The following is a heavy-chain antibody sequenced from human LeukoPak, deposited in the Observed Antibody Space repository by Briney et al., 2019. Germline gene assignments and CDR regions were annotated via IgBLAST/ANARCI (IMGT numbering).Heavy chain of an antibody. Sequence: PGGSLGLSCAASGFTFSSYWMSWVRQAPGKGLEWVANIKQDGSEKYYVDSVKGRFTISRDNAKNSLYLQMNSLRAEDTAVYYCARDPRDCSSTSCYGDNWFDPWGQGTLVTVSS. CDR3: ARDPRDCSSTSCYGDNWFDP. CDR1: GFTFSSYW. J-gene: IGHJ5*02. D-gene: IGHD2-2*01. V-gene: IGHV3-7*03. CDR2: IKQDGSEK.